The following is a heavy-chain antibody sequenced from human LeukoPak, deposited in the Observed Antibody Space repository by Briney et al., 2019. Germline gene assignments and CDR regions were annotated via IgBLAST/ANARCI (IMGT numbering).Heavy chain of an antibody. D-gene: IGHD3-10*01. V-gene: IGHV3-11*01. J-gene: IGHJ5*02. CDR2: ISSSGSTI. Sequence: GGSLRLSCAASGFTFSDYYMSWIRQAPGKGLEWVSYISSSGSTIYYADSVKGRFTISRDNAKNSLYLQMNSLRAEDTAVYYCARHEGDYYGSGRLGNWFDPWGQGTLVTVSS. CDR3: ARHEGDYYGSGRLGNWFDP. CDR1: GFTFSDYY.